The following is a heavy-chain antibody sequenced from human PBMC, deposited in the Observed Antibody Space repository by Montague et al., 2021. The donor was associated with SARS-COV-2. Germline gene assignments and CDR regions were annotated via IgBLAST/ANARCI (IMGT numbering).Heavy chain of an antibody. CDR3: ARVRYYGSGTSSGMDV. Sequence: SETLSLTCAVYGGSFSGYYWSWIRQPPEKGLEWIGEINQSGRTNNNPSLKSRVIISVDTSKNQFSLKLSSVTAADTAVYYCARVRYYGSGTSSGMDVWGQGTTVTVSS. CDR2: INQSGRT. CDR1: GGSFSGYY. V-gene: IGHV4-34*01. D-gene: IGHD3-10*01. J-gene: IGHJ6*02.